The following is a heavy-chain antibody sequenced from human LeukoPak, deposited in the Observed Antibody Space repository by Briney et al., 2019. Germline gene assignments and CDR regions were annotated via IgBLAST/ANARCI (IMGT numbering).Heavy chain of an antibody. CDR3: ARGRLTRGWYFDL. Sequence: SETLSLTCTVSGGSISSSSYYWGWIRQPPGKGLEWIGSIYYSGSTYYNPSLKSRVAISVDTSKNQFSLKLSSVTAADTAVYYCARGRLTRGWYFDLWGRGTLVTVSS. CDR2: IYYSGST. J-gene: IGHJ2*01. D-gene: IGHD1-14*01. CDR1: GGSISSSSYY. V-gene: IGHV4-39*07.